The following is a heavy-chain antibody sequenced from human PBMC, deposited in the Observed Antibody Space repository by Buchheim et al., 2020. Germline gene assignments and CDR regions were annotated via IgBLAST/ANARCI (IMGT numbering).Heavy chain of an antibody. CDR3: AREPEYYYGSGSDYYGMDV. CDR2: ITHSGST. D-gene: IGHD3-10*01. V-gene: IGHV4-34*01. Sequence: QVQLLQWGAGLLKPSETLSLTCAVYGGSFSGYYWSWIRQPPGKGLEWIGEITHSGSTNYNPSLKSRVTISVDTSKNQFSLKLSSVTAADTAVYYCAREPEYYYGSGSDYYGMDVWGQGTT. CDR1: GGSFSGYY. J-gene: IGHJ6*02.